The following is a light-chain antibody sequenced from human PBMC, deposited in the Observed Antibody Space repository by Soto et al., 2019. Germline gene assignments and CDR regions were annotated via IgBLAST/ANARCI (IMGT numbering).Light chain of an antibody. CDR1: QSVSSN. CDR2: GAS. V-gene: IGKV3-15*01. CDR3: QQYNNWLPMYT. Sequence: EIVMTQSPATLSVSPGERATLSCRASQSVSSNLAWYQQKPGQAPRLLIYGASTMATGIPARFSGSGSGTEFTLTISSLQSEDFAVYYCQQYNNWLPMYTFGQGTKLEIK. J-gene: IGKJ2*01.